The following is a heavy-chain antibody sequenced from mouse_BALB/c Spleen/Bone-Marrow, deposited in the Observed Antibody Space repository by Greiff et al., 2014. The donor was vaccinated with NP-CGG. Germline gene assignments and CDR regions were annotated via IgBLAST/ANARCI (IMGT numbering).Heavy chain of an antibody. V-gene: IGHV1S137*01. CDR1: GYTFTDYA. CDR3: ARDAMDY. CDR2: ISTYYGDA. Sequence: QVQLQQSGAELVRPGVSVKISCKGSGYTFTDYAMHWVKQSHAKSLEWIGVISTYYGDASYNQKFKGKATMTVNKSSSTAYMELARLTSEDSAIYYCARDAMDYWGQGTSVTVSS. J-gene: IGHJ4*01.